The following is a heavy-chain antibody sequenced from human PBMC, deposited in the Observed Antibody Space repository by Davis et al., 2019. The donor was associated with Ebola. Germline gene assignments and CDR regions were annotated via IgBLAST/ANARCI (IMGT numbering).Heavy chain of an antibody. CDR3: ARAWDGDYHFDY. CDR1: GASISSRSYY. D-gene: IGHD4-17*01. CDR2: FSYGDNTH. V-gene: IGHV4-39*01. Sequence: MPSETLSLTCTVSGASISSRSYYWGWIRQPPGKGLEWVGSFSYGDNTHYYNPSLRSRVTISVDTSRNQFSLKLSSVTAADTAMYYCARAWDGDYHFDYWGQGTLVTVSS. J-gene: IGHJ4*02.